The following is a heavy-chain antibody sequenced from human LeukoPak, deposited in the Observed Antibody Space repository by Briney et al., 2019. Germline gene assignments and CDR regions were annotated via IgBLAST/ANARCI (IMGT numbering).Heavy chain of an antibody. CDR1: GFTFSSYG. CDR3: ARPVTATDRFYFFDS. J-gene: IGHJ4*02. Sequence: GRSLRLSCAASGFTFSSYGMHWVRQAPGKGLEWVSSITSGGSTYYADSVKGRFTISRDNSENTLYLQMNSLRAEDTAVYYCARPVTATDRFYFFDSWGQGTLVTVSS. D-gene: IGHD2-15*01. V-gene: IGHV3-23*01. CDR2: ITSGGST.